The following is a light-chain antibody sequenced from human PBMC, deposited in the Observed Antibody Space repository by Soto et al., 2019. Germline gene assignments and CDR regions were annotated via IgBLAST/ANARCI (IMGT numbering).Light chain of an antibody. CDR3: QEGTYWPA. J-gene: IGKJ4*01. Sequence: EIVLTQSPAILSLSPGAKATLSCRASQSVSGSLGWYQQKPGQAPRLIIYDASVRATGIPARFSGSGSGTDFTLTISSLEPEDFAVYYCQEGTYWPAFGGGTKVEIK. V-gene: IGKV3-11*01. CDR1: QSVSGS. CDR2: DAS.